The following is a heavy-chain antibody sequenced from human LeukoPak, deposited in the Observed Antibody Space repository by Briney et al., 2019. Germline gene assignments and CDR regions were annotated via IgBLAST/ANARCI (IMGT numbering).Heavy chain of an antibody. V-gene: IGHV3-20*04. D-gene: IGHD5-12*01. CDR1: GFTFDDYG. CDR3: ARAYSGYENYYYCYYMVV. CDR2: INWNGGNT. Sequence: PGGSLRLSCAASGFTFDDYGMSWVRQAPGKGLEWVSGINWNGGNTGYADSVKGRFTISRDNAKNSLYLQMNSLRAEDTALYCCARAYSGYENYYYCYYMVVWGKGTTVTVSS. J-gene: IGHJ6*03.